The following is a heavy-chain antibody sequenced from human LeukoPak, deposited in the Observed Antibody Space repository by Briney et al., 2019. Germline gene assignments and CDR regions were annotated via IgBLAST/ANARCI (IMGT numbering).Heavy chain of an antibody. J-gene: IGHJ2*01. CDR2: IYYDGSNK. V-gene: IGHV3-33*01. Sequence: PGGSLRLSCAVSGFTFRNYGMHWVRQAPGKGLEWVAIIYYDGSNKYYRDSVKGRFTISRDDSKNTLYLQMNSLRAEDTAVYYCARDRALRYFDLVGRGTQVTVSS. CDR1: GFTFRNYG. D-gene: IGHD3-3*02. CDR3: ARDRALRYFDL.